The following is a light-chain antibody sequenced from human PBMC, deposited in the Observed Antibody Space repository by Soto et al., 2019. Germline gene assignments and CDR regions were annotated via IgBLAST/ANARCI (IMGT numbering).Light chain of an antibody. CDR1: NSNIGAGYD. CDR2: TNN. J-gene: IGLJ1*01. CDR3: QSYDSRLSAYV. Sequence: QSVLTQPPSVSGAPGQRVTISCTGSNSNIGAGYDVHWYLQLPGTAPKLLVYTNNNRPSGVPDRFSGSKSGTSASLAITGLQAEDEAGYYCQSYDSRLSAYVFGTGTKVTVL. V-gene: IGLV1-40*01.